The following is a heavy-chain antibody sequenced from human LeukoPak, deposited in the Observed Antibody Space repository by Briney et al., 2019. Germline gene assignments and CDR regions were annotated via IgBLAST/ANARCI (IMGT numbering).Heavy chain of an antibody. D-gene: IGHD5-24*01. J-gene: IGHJ4*02. V-gene: IGHV3-23*01. CDR1: RFTFSSSA. Sequence: PGGSLRLSCAASRFTFSSSAMSWVRLAPGKGLEWVSTISGSGGSTYSTDSVKGRFTISRDNSKSTLYLQMNSLRVEGTAIYYCAKGGPQFFDYWGQGTLVTVSS. CDR2: ISGSGGST. CDR3: AKGGPQFFDY.